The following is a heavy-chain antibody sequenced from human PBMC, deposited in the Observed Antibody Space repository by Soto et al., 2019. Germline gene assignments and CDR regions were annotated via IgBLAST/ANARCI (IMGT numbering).Heavy chain of an antibody. V-gene: IGHV1-69*13. CDR1: GGSLSSDA. J-gene: IGHJ1*01. CDR3: ALKLAYCGGDCYPPFQH. Sequence: SVKVACKCSGGSLSSDAISWVRQAPGQGLEWMGGIIPIFGTANYAQKFQGRVTITADESTSTAYMELSSLRSEDTAVYYCALKLAYCGGDCYPPFQHWGQGTLVTVSS. CDR2: IIPIFGTA. D-gene: IGHD2-21*02.